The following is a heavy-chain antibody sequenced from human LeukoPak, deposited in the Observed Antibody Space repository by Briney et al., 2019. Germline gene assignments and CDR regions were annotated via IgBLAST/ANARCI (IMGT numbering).Heavy chain of an antibody. D-gene: IGHD6-13*01. V-gene: IGHV5-51*01. CDR3: AMGSSSGDAFDI. J-gene: IGHJ3*02. Sequence: GESLKISCEGFGYTFSNYWIGWVRQMPGKGLEWMGIIYPDDSATEYSPSLQRQVTISADKSISTAYLQWSSLKASDTAMYYCAMGSSSGDAFDIWGQGTMVTVSS. CDR2: IYPDDSAT. CDR1: GYTFSNYW.